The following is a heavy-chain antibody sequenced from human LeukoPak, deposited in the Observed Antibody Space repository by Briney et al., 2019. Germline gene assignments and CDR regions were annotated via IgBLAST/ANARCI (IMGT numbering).Heavy chain of an antibody. J-gene: IGHJ4*02. Sequence: PSETLSLTCTVSGGSINNYYRSWIRQPAGKGLEWIGYIYSSGNTNYNPSLKSRVTISIDTSKNQSSLTLSSVTAADTAVYYCARLGGYYFDYWGQGILATVSS. CDR1: GGSINNYY. D-gene: IGHD3-22*01. CDR3: ARLGGYYFDY. V-gene: IGHV4-59*01. CDR2: IYSSGNT.